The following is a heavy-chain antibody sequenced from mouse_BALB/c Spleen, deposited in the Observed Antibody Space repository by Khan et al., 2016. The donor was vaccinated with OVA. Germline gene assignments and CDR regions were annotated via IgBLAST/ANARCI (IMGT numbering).Heavy chain of an antibody. CDR2: INPSTGYT. V-gene: IGHV1-7*01. Sequence: QVQLQQSGAELAKPGASVKMSCKASGYTFINYWILWVKQRPGQGLEWIGYINPSTGYTDYNQNFKDQATLTADKSSSTAYMQLSSLTSEDSAVDDSARRGLRWDFDYWGQGTTLTVSS. CDR1: GYTFINYW. J-gene: IGHJ2*01. D-gene: IGHD1-1*01. CDR3: ARRGLRWDFDY.